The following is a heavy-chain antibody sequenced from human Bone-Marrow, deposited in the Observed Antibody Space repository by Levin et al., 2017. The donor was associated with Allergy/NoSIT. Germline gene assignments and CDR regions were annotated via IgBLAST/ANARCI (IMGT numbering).Heavy chain of an antibody. CDR2: INFSGTA. CDR1: GASMSSSNFF. D-gene: IGHD3-3*01. J-gene: IGHJ4*02. CDR3: ARQGDVFGDTGTYYYLDS. V-gene: IGHV4-39*01. Sequence: SQTLSLACTVSGASMSSSNFFWGWIRQPPGKRLEWMGSINFSGTAYYNPSLKSRVTISVNTSKKQFSLKVTSVTATDTGLYYCARQGDVFGDTGTYYYLDSWGQGALVTVSS.